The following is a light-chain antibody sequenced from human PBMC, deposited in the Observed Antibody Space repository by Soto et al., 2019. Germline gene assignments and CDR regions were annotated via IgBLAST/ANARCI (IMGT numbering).Light chain of an antibody. Sequence: EIVMTQSPATLSVSPGERATLSCRASQSVSSNLAWYQQKPGQAPRLHIYGASTRATGIPARFSGSGSGTEFTLTISSLQSEDFAVYYCQQYNNWPLRTFGQGTKVEIK. CDR3: QQYNNWPLRT. CDR1: QSVSSN. V-gene: IGKV3-15*01. J-gene: IGKJ1*01. CDR2: GAS.